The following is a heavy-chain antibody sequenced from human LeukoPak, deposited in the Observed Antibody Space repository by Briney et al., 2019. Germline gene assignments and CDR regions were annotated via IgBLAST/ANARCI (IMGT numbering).Heavy chain of an antibody. CDR3: VKSGPDFGDLPSEYYFDF. Sequence: PGRSLRLSCAASGFSFSSYAMHWVRQAPGKGLAWVAVIWYDGSNQYYADSVRGRFTISRDNSKNTLHLQMNSLRAEDTAAYYCVKSGPDFGDLPSEYYFDFWGQGTLVTVSS. V-gene: IGHV3-33*06. D-gene: IGHD4-17*01. CDR2: IWYDGSNQ. CDR1: GFSFSSYA. J-gene: IGHJ4*02.